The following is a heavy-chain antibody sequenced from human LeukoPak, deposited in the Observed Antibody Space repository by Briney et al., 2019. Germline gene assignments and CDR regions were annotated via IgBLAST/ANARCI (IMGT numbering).Heavy chain of an antibody. Sequence: PSETLSLTCAVYGGSFSGYYWSWIRQPPGKGLEWIGEINHSGSTNYNPSLKSRVTISVDTSKNQFSLKLSSVTAADTAVYYCASAGETPYYYYGMDVWGQGTLVTVSS. CDR1: GGSFSGYY. V-gene: IGHV4-34*01. CDR2: INHSGST. CDR3: ASAGETPYYYYGMDV. J-gene: IGHJ6*02. D-gene: IGHD3-16*01.